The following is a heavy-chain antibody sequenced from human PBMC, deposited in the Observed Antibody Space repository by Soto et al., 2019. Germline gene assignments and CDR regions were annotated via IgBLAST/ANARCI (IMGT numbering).Heavy chain of an antibody. V-gene: IGHV4-39*01. CDR1: GGSISSSSYY. CDR2: IYYSGST. Sequence: KASETLSLTCTVSGGSISSSSYYWGWICQPPGKGLEWIGSIYYSGSTYYNPSLKSRVTISVDTSKNQFSLKLSSVTAADTAVYYCARHPLLVDLRAWAFDIWGQGTMVTVSS. D-gene: IGHD1-26*01. CDR3: ARHPLLVDLRAWAFDI. J-gene: IGHJ3*02.